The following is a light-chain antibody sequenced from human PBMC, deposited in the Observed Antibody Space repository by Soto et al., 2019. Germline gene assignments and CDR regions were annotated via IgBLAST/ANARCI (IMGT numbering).Light chain of an antibody. CDR2: TAP. J-gene: IGKJ2*01. CDR3: QQSYSYPHS. CDR1: QNINIY. V-gene: IGKV1-39*01. Sequence: DIQMTQSPSSLSAYVGDRVTIACRASQNINIYLNWYQQRPGKAPKLLVTTAPTFQSGVPSRFSASGSGADFTLTISGLQPEESATYYCQQSYSYPHSFGQGTKVEI.